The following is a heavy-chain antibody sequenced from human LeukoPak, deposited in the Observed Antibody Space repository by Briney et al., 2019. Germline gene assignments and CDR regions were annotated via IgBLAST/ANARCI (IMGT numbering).Heavy chain of an antibody. V-gene: IGHV3-7*01. CDR2: IKEDGSEK. D-gene: IGHD3-3*01. Sequence: GGSLRLSCAASGFTFSRDLMTWVRQAPGKGLEWVANIKEDGSEKYYVDSVKGRFTISRDNAKNSLYLEMNSLRVEDTAVYYCARPKKDFWSSRFYVYHVLGVWGQGTTVTVSS. CDR1: GFTFSRDL. CDR3: ARPKKDFWSSRFYVYHVLGV. J-gene: IGHJ6*02.